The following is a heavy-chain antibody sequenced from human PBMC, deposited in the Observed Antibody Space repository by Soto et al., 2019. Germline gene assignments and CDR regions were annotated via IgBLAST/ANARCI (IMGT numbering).Heavy chain of an antibody. CDR2: IRSKTNSYAT. Sequence: EVQLVESGGGLVQPGGSLKLSCAASGFTFSGSTIHWVRQASGKGLEWVGRIRSKTNSYATAYAASVKGRFTISRDDSKNTALLQMNSLKTEDTAVYYCTTPSNLGPTGDWGQGTLVTVSS. V-gene: IGHV3-73*02. D-gene: IGHD1-26*01. J-gene: IGHJ4*02. CDR3: TTPSNLGPTGD. CDR1: GFTFSGST.